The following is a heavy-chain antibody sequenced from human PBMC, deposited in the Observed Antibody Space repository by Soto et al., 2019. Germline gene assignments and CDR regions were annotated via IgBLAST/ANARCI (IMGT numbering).Heavy chain of an antibody. CDR2: INANSGDI. V-gene: IGHV1-2*06. Sequence: ASVKVSCKLSGDTLTRYYIHWVRQAPGQGLEWMGRINANSGDIKYAQIFQGRVTMTRDTSINTAYMELSRLRSDDTAVYYCARGGGSSFFDYWGQGTLVTVSS. D-gene: IGHD2-2*01. CDR1: GDTLTRYY. CDR3: ARGGGSSFFDY. J-gene: IGHJ4*02.